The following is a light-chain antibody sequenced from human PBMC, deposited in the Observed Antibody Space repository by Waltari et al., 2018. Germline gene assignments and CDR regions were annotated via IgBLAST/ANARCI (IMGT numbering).Light chain of an antibody. CDR3: QVLDDTTNSGV. CDR1: NIASKS. Sequence: YVLTQPPPVSVAPGKPATLTCRGGNIASKSLNWYHQKPGQAPVLVLFYDTDRPSGIPDRFSGSNSGNTATLTISWVEAGDEADYHCQVLDDTTNSGVFGGGTRLTVL. V-gene: IGLV3-21*04. J-gene: IGLJ3*02. CDR2: YDT.